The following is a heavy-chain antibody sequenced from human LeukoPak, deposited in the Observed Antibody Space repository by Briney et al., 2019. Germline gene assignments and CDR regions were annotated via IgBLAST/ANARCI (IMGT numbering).Heavy chain of an antibody. V-gene: IGHV3-33*01. J-gene: IGHJ3*02. CDR2: IWYDGSQE. CDR1: GFTFSSYG. CDR3: ARDPSRYAFDI. Sequence: GGSLRLSCATSGFTFSSYGFHWVRQAPGKGLEWVTAIWYDGSQEYYADSEKGRFTISRDTSKNTLYLQMNSLRAEDTAVYYCARDPSRYAFDIWGQGTMVTVSS.